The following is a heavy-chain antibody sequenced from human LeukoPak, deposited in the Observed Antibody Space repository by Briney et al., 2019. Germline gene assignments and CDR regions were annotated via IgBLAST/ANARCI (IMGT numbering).Heavy chain of an antibody. D-gene: IGHD5-18*01. CDR1: GFTFNTYA. Sequence: GGSLRLSCAASGFTFNTYAMSWVRQAPGKGLEWVSAISDSGGSAYYADSVKGRFTISRDNAKNSLYLQMNSLRAEDTAVYYCAKDLIGGYGNNWFDPWGQGTLVTVSS. CDR2: ISDSGGSA. CDR3: AKDLIGGYGNNWFDP. V-gene: IGHV3-23*01. J-gene: IGHJ5*02.